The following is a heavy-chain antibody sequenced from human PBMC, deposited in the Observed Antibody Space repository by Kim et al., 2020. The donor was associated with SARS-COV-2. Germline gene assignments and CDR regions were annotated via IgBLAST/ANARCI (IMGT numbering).Heavy chain of an antibody. D-gene: IGHD1-26*01. Sequence: GGSLRLSCAASGFTFSSYWMSWVRQAPGKGLEWVANIKQDAGEKYYVDSVKGRFTISRDNAKNSLFLQMNSLRVEDTAVYYCATDLSRQWDGFIDYWGQGILVTVSS. J-gene: IGHJ4*02. CDR1: GFTFSSYW. V-gene: IGHV3-7*03. CDR2: IKQDAGEK. CDR3: ATDLSRQWDGFIDY.